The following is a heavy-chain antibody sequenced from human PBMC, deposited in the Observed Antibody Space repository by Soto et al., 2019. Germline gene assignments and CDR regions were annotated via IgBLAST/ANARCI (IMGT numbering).Heavy chain of an antibody. CDR3: ARDSSASATSYSFDY. J-gene: IGHJ4*02. V-gene: IGHV1-46*01. Sequence: QVQLVQSGAEVKKPGASVKISCKASGYKFINHYIHWVRQAPGVGLEWMGIINPNGGGTDYAQKFQGRDTMITETYASTVHMELSSLRSEDTAVYFCARDSSASATSYSFDYWGQGTLVTVSS. CDR1: GYKFINHY. D-gene: IGHD3-10*01. CDR2: INPNGGGT.